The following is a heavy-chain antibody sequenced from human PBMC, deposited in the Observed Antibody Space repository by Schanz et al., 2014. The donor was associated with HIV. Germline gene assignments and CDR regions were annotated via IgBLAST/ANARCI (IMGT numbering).Heavy chain of an antibody. Sequence: QVQLVESGGGVVQPGRSLRLSCAASGFTFSNYGMHWVRQAPGKGLEWAAVIWYDGSNKYYADSVKGRFTISRDNSKNTLYLQMNSLRAEDTAVYYCARGDGGYWYYFDYWGQGTLVTVSS. CDR2: IWYDGSNK. CDR1: GFTFSNYG. CDR3: ARGDGGYWYYFDY. V-gene: IGHV3-33*01. D-gene: IGHD5-12*01. J-gene: IGHJ4*02.